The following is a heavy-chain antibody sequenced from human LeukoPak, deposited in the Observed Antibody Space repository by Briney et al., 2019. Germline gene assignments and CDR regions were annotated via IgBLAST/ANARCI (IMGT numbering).Heavy chain of an antibody. J-gene: IGHJ4*02. CDR3: ARAEIHYYDSSGYYKDY. CDR1: GFTSSSYS. Sequence: GGSLRLSCAASGFTSSSYSMNWARPAPGQGLEWVSSISNSNSYIYYTDSVKGRFTISRDNTKNSLYLQVNSLRAEDTAVYYCARAEIHYYDSSGYYKDYWGQGTLVTVSS. V-gene: IGHV3-21*01. D-gene: IGHD3-22*01. CDR2: ISNSNSYI.